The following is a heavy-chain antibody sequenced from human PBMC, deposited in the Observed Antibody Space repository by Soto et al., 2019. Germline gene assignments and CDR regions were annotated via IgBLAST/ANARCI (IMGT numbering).Heavy chain of an antibody. Sequence: PGGSLRLSCAASGFTFSSYAMSWVRQAPGKGLEWVSAISGSGGSTYYADSVKGRFTISRDNSKNTLYLQMNSLRAEDTAVYYCAKEYRVRFVEWPPPAGDAIDIWGQGTMVTVSS. J-gene: IGHJ3*02. D-gene: IGHD3-3*01. CDR1: GFTFSSYA. CDR2: ISGSGGST. V-gene: IGHV3-23*01. CDR3: AKEYRVRFVEWPPPAGDAIDI.